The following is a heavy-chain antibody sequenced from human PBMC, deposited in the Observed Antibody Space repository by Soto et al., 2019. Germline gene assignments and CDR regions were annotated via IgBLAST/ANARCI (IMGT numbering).Heavy chain of an antibody. CDR2: IYPGDSDT. V-gene: IGHV5-51*01. CDR3: ARRATYYHYFDY. J-gene: IGHJ4*02. Sequence: GESLKISCKGSGYSFTSDWIAWVRQMPGKGLEYMGIIYPGDSDTRYSPSFQGQVTISADKSTSTAYVQWSSLKASDTAMYYCARRATYYHYFDYWGQGTPVTVSS. D-gene: IGHD3-16*01. CDR1: GYSFTSDW.